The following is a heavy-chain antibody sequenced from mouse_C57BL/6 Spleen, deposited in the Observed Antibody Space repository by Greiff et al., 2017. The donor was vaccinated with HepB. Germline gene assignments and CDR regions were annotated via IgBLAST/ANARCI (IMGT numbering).Heavy chain of an antibody. J-gene: IGHJ2*01. CDR1: GFTFSNYW. D-gene: IGHD2-14*01. CDR2: IRLKSDNYAT. V-gene: IGHV6-3*01. Sequence: DVQLQESGGGLVQPGGSMKLSCVASGFTFSNYWMNWVRQSPEKGLEWVAQIRLKSDNYATHYAESVKGRFTISRDDSKSSVYLQMNNLRAEDTGIYYCTRYNLTYYFDYWGQGTTLTVSS. CDR3: TRYNLTYYFDY.